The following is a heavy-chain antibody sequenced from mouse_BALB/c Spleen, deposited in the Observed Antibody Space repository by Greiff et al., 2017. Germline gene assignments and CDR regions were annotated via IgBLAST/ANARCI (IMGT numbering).Heavy chain of an antibody. V-gene: IGHV5-17*02. CDR2: ISSGSSTI. J-gene: IGHJ3*01. CDR1: GFTFSSFG. Sequence: EVKLVESGGGLVQPGGSRKLSCAASGFTFSSFGMHWVRQAPEKGLEWVAYISSGSSTIYYADTVKGRFTISRDNPKNTLFLQMTSLRSEDTAMYYCARGYDYDAVAYWGQGTLVTVSA. D-gene: IGHD2-4*01. CDR3: ARGYDYDAVAY.